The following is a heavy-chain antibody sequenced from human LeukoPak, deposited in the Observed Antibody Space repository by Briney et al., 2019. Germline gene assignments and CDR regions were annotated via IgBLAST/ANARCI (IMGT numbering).Heavy chain of an antibody. CDR1: GYSISSGYY. J-gene: IGHJ5*02. V-gene: IGHV4-38-2*02. Sequence: SETLSLTCTVSGYSISSGYYWGWIRQPPGKGLEWIGRIYTSGTANYNPSLKSRVTMSVDTSKNQFSLRLSSVTAADTAVYYCARDLSMADLGWFDPWGQGTLVTVSS. D-gene: IGHD2-8*01. CDR3: ARDLSMADLGWFDP. CDR2: IYTSGTA.